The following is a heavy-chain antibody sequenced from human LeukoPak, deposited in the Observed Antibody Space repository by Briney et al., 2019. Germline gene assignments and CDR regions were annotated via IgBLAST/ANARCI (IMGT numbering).Heavy chain of an antibody. Sequence: GGSLRLSCAASGFTVSSNYMSWVRQAPGKGLEWVSFIYNADSTYYADSVKGRFTISRDNSKNTLYLQMNSLRAEDTAVYYCARDWGYCSGTSCHVFDYWGQGTLVTVFS. J-gene: IGHJ4*02. D-gene: IGHD2-2*01. V-gene: IGHV3-53*01. CDR1: GFTVSSNY. CDR3: ARDWGYCSGTSCHVFDY. CDR2: IYNADST.